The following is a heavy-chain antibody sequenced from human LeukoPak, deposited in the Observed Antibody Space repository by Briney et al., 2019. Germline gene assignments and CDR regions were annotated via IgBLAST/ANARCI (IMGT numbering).Heavy chain of an antibody. D-gene: IGHD2-15*01. J-gene: IGHJ4*02. CDR2: ISGSGGST. Sequence: GGSLRLSCVVSGFTFNRCWMNWVRQAPGKGLEWVSAISGSGGSTYYADSVKGRFTISRDNSKNTLYLQMNSLRAEDTAVYYCARRYCSGGSCYGYWGQGTLVTVSS. CDR1: GFTFNRCW. CDR3: ARRYCSGGSCYGY. V-gene: IGHV3-23*01.